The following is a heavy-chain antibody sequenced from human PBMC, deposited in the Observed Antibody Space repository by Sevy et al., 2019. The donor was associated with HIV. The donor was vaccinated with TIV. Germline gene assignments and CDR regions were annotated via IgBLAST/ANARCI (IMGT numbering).Heavy chain of an antibody. CDR2: INQDGSVK. CDR1: GFSLDSYW. J-gene: IGHJ4*02. Sequence: GGSLRLSCAASGFSLDSYWMSWVRQAPGKGLEWVANINQDGSVKYYVDSVKGRFTISRDIARNLLYLQMNSVRADDTALYYCVRAIAAHGSFWGQGTLVTGSS. V-gene: IGHV3-7*04. D-gene: IGHD6-13*01. CDR3: VRAIAAHGSF.